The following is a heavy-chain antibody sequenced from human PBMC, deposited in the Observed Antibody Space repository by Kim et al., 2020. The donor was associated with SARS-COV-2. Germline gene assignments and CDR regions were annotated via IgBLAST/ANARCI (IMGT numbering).Heavy chain of an antibody. CDR3: ARKYSSSWDFDY. V-gene: IGHV3-21*01. D-gene: IGHD6-13*01. CDR2: ISSSSSYI. J-gene: IGHJ4*02. Sequence: GGSLRLSCAASGFTFSSYSMNWVRQAPGKGLEWVSSISSSSSYIYYADSVKGRFTISRDNAKNSLYLQMNSLRAEDTAVYYCARKYSSSWDFDYWGQGTLVTVSS. CDR1: GFTFSSYS.